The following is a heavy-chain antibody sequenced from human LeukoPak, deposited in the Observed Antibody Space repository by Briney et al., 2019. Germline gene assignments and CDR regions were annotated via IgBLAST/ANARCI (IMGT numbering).Heavy chain of an antibody. CDR2: INWNGGRT. CDR3: VRGEGRGGWFDP. D-gene: IGHD1-26*01. CDR1: GFTFEDHG. Sequence: PGGSLRLSCATSGFTFEDHGLSWVRQPPGKGLEWVSRINWNGGRTGYSDSVKGRFTNSRDDAKKSVHLQMNSLRVEDTAVYYCVRGEGRGGWFDPWGQGILVTVSS. J-gene: IGHJ5*02. V-gene: IGHV3-20*04.